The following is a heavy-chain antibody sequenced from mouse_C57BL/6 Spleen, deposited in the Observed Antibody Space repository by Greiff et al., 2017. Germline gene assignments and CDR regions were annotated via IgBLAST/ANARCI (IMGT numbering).Heavy chain of an antibody. CDR1: GFTFSSYG. CDR2: ISSGGSYT. CDR3: ARRLQDAMDY. D-gene: IGHD2-13*01. V-gene: IGHV5-6*01. J-gene: IGHJ4*01. Sequence: EVQRVESGGDLVKPGGSLKLSCAASGFTFSSYGMSWVRQTPDKRLEWVATISSGGSYTYYPDSVKGRFTISRDNAKNTLYLQMSSLKSEDTAMYYCARRLQDAMDYWGQGTSVTVSS.